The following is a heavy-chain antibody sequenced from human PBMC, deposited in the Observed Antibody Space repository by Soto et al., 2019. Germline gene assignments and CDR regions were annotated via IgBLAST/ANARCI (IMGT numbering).Heavy chain of an antibody. D-gene: IGHD5-18*01. J-gene: IGHJ5*02. CDR3: ARDPDSYGFNWFDP. Sequence: GASVKVSCKASGYTFTSYGISWVRQAPGQGLEWMGWISAYNGNTNYAQKLQGRVTMTTDTSTSTAYMELRSLRSDDTAVYYCARDPDSYGFNWFDPWGQGTLVTVSS. CDR2: ISAYNGNT. CDR1: GYTFTSYG. V-gene: IGHV1-18*01.